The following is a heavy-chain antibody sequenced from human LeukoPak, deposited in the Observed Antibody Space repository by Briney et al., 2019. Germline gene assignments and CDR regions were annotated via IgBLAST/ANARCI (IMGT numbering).Heavy chain of an antibody. CDR3: ARLYSSSWYPGHYFDY. CDR2: INPSGGST. Sequence: ASVKVSCKASGYTFTNYYIHWVRQAPGQGLEWMGVINPSGGSTSYAQMFQGRVTMARDRSTNTLSMELSSLRSEDTAVYYCARLYSSSWYPGHYFDYWGQGTLVTVSS. V-gene: IGHV1-46*01. D-gene: IGHD6-13*01. CDR1: GYTFTNYY. J-gene: IGHJ4*02.